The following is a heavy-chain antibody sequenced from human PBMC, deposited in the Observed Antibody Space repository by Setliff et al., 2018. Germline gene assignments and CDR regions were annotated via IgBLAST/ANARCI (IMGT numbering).Heavy chain of an antibody. V-gene: IGHV3-7*03. J-gene: IGHJ4*02. CDR1: GFRISFREYW. Sequence: HPGGSLRLSCAASGFRISFREYWMFWVRQAPGKGLEWVANINEDGSEKYYMDSVKGRFTISRDNAKNSLYLQMNSLRAEDTALYYCAREVWNIYDNDNSWSGYSDHWGQGTLVTVSS. CDR3: AREVWNIYDNDNSWSGYSDH. D-gene: IGHD3-3*01. CDR2: INEDGSEK.